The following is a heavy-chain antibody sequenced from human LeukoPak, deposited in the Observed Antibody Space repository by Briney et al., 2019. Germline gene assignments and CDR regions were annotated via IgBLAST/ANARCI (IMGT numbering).Heavy chain of an antibody. Sequence: SGPALVKPTQTLTLTCTFSGFSLSTRGMRVSWIRQPPGKALEWLARIDWDDDKFYSTSLKTRLTISKDTSKNQVVLTMTNMDPVDTATYYCARTQYYYDSSGYYFFDYWGQGTLVTVSS. D-gene: IGHD3-22*01. V-gene: IGHV2-70*04. CDR1: GFSLSTRGMR. CDR3: ARTQYYYDSSGYYFFDY. CDR2: IDWDDDK. J-gene: IGHJ4*02.